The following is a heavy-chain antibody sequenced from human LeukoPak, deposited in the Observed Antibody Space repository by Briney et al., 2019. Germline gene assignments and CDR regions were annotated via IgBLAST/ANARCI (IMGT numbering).Heavy chain of an antibody. Sequence: SETLSLTCTVSGGSISSYYWSWIRQPPGKGLDCIGYIYYSGTTNYNPSLKSRVTISTDSSKNQFPLKLKSVTAADTAVYYCARVGMGTTGGRLFDFWGQGTLVTVSS. CDR1: GGSISSYY. V-gene: IGHV4-59*01. D-gene: IGHD1-1*01. CDR3: ARVGMGTTGGRLFDF. J-gene: IGHJ4*02. CDR2: IYYSGTT.